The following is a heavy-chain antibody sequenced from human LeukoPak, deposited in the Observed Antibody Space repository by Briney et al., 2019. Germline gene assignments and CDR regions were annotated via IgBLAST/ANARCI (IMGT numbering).Heavy chain of an antibody. Sequence: GGSLRLSCAASGFTFSSYAMSWVRQAPDKGLEWVALIWYDGSNKYYADSVKGRFTISRDNSKNTLYLQMNSLRAEDTAVYYCAKAGGYCSSTSCPPYYYYMDVWGTGTTVTVSS. CDR2: IWYDGSNK. D-gene: IGHD2-2*01. J-gene: IGHJ6*03. CDR3: AKAGGYCSSTSCPPYYYYMDV. CDR1: GFTFSSYA. V-gene: IGHV3-33*06.